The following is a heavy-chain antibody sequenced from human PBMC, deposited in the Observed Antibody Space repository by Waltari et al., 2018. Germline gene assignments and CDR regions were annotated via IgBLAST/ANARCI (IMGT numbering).Heavy chain of an antibody. CDR3: ARHGIRLGLYYFDY. Sequence: VESGGGLVQPGGSLRLSCEAPGFVFGSFDMNWVRQAPGKGLEWIAHIRNSGSTIYYADSVKGRFSISRDNAKESLFLQMNSLRAEDTAVYYCARHGIRLGLYYFDYWGQGALVTVSS. V-gene: IGHV3-48*03. D-gene: IGHD3-9*01. CDR1: GFVFGSFD. CDR2: IRNSGSTI. J-gene: IGHJ4*02.